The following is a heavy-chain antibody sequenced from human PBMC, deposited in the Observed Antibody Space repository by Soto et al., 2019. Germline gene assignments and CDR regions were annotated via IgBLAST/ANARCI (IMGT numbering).Heavy chain of an antibody. CDR1: GGSFSGYY. V-gene: IGHV4-34*01. CDR3: AGGIAARSFGSYFDY. D-gene: IGHD6-6*01. Sequence: PSETLSLTCAVYGGSFSGYYWSWIRQPPGKGLEWIGEINHSGSTNYNPSLKSRVTISVDTSKNQFSLKLSSVTAADTAVYYCAGGIAARSFGSYFDYWGKGTRVTLPA. J-gene: IGHJ4*02. CDR2: INHSGST.